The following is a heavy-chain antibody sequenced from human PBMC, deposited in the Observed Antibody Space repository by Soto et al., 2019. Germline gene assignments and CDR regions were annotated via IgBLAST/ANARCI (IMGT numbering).Heavy chain of an antibody. V-gene: IGHV3-30*18. CDR2: ISYDGSNK. Sequence: GPALRRSCASSGFTFSSYGMHWVHQAPGKGLEWVAVISYDGSNKYYADSVKGRFTISRDNSKNTLYLQMNSLRAEDTAVYYCAKEGCGGDCYHYYYYGMDVWGQGTTVTVSS. CDR1: GFTFSSYG. CDR3: AKEGCGGDCYHYYYYGMDV. J-gene: IGHJ6*02. D-gene: IGHD2-21*02.